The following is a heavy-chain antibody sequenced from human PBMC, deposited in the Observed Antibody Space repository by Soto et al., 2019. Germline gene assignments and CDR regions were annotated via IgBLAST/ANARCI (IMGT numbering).Heavy chain of an antibody. CDR1: GGSISSSSYY. CDR2: IYYSGST. J-gene: IGHJ6*02. V-gene: IGHV4-39*01. Sequence: QLQLQESGPGLVKPSETLSLTCTVSGGSISSSSYYWGWIRQPPGKGLEWIGSIYYSGSTYYNPSLKSRCTISVDTSKNQFSLKLSSVTAADTAVYYCARLVDYYYYGMDVWGQGTTVTVSS. CDR3: ARLVDYYYYGMDV.